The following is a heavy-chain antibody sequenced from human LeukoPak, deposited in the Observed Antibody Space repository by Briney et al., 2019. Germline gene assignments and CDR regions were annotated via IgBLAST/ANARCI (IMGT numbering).Heavy chain of an antibody. CDR3: ARGTTVTDNWFDP. D-gene: IGHD4-17*01. CDR1: GFTFSSYG. CDR2: IWYDGSNK. J-gene: IGHJ5*02. V-gene: IGHV3-33*03. Sequence: GGSLRLSCAASGFTFSSYGMHWVRQAPGKGLEWVAVIWYDGSNKYYADSVKGRFTISRDNAKNSLYLQMNSLRAEDTAVYYCARGTTVTDNWFDPWGQGTLVTVSS.